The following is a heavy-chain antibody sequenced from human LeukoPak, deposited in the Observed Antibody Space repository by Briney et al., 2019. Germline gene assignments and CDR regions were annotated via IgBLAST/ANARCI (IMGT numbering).Heavy chain of an antibody. V-gene: IGHV4-4*07. CDR2: IYTSGST. D-gene: IGHD3-10*01. CDR3: ARDRSYYYGSGSYPEDAFDI. CDR1: GGSISSYY. Sequence: SETLSLTCTVSGGSISSYYWSWIRQPAGKGLEWIGRIYTSGSTNYNPSLKSRVTTSVDTSKNQFSLKLSSVTAADTAVYYCARDRSYYYGSGSYPEDAFDIWGQETMVTVSS. J-gene: IGHJ3*02.